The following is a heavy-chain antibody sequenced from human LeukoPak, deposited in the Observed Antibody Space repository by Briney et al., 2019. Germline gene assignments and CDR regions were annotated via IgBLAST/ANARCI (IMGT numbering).Heavy chain of an antibody. CDR1: GFTFSSYS. D-gene: IGHD1-26*01. CDR3: AKDHVRVGASPYYFDY. J-gene: IGHJ4*02. Sequence: GGSLRLSCAASGFTFSSYSMNWVRQAPGKGLEWVSSISSSSSYIYYADSVKGRFTISRDNSKNTVYLRMNSLRAEDTAVYYCAKDHVRVGASPYYFDYWGQGALVTVFS. V-gene: IGHV3-21*04. CDR2: ISSSSSYI.